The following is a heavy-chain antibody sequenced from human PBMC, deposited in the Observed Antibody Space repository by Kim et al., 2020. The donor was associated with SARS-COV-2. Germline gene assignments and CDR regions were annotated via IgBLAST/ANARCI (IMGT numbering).Heavy chain of an antibody. Sequence: TNYNPSLKGRVTLSVDTSKSQFSLKLSSVTAADTAVYYCASVAVAGTIDYWGQGTLVTVSS. CDR2: T. D-gene: IGHD6-19*01. CDR3: ASVAVAGTIDY. J-gene: IGHJ4*02. V-gene: IGHV4-59*01.